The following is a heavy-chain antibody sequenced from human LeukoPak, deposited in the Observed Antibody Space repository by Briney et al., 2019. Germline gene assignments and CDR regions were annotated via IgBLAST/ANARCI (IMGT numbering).Heavy chain of an antibody. Sequence: PGGSLRLSCAASGFTFTSYAMTWVRQAPGKGLEWVSRISGSGGSKYCADSVKGRFTISRDDSKNTVYLQMNSLRAEDTAVYYCAKDVNTGYSSAPYYFDYWGQGTLVTVSS. V-gene: IGHV3-23*01. D-gene: IGHD6-19*01. J-gene: IGHJ4*02. CDR1: GFTFTSYA. CDR2: ISGSGGSK. CDR3: AKDVNTGYSSAPYYFDY.